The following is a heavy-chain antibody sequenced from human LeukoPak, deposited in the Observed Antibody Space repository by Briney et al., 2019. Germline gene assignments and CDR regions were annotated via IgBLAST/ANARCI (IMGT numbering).Heavy chain of an antibody. J-gene: IGHJ4*02. Sequence: GGSLRLSCAASGFTFTNFAMNWVRQAPGKGLEWVSTISDSNGRTYYAGSVKGRFTISRDDSKHTLYLHMNSLRADDTAVYYCAKHLYSSGGFDYWGQGTLVTVSS. CDR2: ISDSNGRT. CDR3: AKHLYSSGGFDY. V-gene: IGHV3-23*01. D-gene: IGHD6-25*01. CDR1: GFTFTNFA.